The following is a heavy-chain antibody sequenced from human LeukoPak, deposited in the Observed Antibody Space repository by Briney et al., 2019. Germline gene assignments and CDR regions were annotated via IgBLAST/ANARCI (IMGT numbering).Heavy chain of an antibody. CDR3: ARDAVDPYYYYGMDV. Sequence: PGGSLRLSCAASGLTVSSNYMSWVRQAPGKGLEWVSVIYSGGSTYYADSVKGRFTISRDSSKNTLYLQMNSLRAEDTAVYYCARDAVDPYYYYGMDVWGQGTTVTVSS. V-gene: IGHV3-53*01. CDR2: IYSGGST. D-gene: IGHD6-19*01. J-gene: IGHJ6*02. CDR1: GLTVSSNY.